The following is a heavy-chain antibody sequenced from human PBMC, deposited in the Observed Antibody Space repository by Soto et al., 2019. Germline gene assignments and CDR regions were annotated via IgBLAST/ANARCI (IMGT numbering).Heavy chain of an antibody. CDR3: ARGGYDFWSGYSFGP. J-gene: IGHJ5*02. V-gene: IGHV1-18*01. CDR2: ISAYNGNT. CDR1: GYTVTSYG. D-gene: IGHD3-3*01. Sequence: ASVKVSCKASGYTVTSYGISWVRQAPGQGLEWMGWISAYNGNTNYAQKLQGRVTMTTDTSTSTAYMELRSLRSDDTAVYYCARGGYDFWSGYSFGPWGQGTLVTVSS.